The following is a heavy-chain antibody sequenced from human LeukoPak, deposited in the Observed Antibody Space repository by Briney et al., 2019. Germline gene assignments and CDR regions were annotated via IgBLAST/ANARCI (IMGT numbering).Heavy chain of an antibody. D-gene: IGHD3-9*01. CDR3: ARSGRYFETQ. CDR2: INHSGST. V-gene: IGHV4-34*01. J-gene: IGHJ4*02. CDR1: GGSLSGYY. Sequence: SETLSLTCAVYGGSLSGYYWSWLRQPPGKGLEWIGEINHSGSTNYNPSLKSRVTISLDTSKNQFSLKLTSVTVADTAVYYCARSGRYFETQWGQGTLVTVSS.